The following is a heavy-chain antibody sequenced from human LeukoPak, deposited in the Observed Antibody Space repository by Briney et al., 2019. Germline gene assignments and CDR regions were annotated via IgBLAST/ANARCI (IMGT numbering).Heavy chain of an antibody. D-gene: IGHD3-10*01. Sequence: GGSLRLSCAASGFTFSSYSMNWDRQAPGKGLEWVSYINSDSSIIYYADSAKGRFTISRDNAKNTLYLQMNSLRAEDTAVYYCARHLNYYLDYWGQGTLVTVSS. V-gene: IGHV3-48*04. CDR2: INSDSSII. CDR1: GFTFSSYS. J-gene: IGHJ4*02. CDR3: ARHLNYYLDY.